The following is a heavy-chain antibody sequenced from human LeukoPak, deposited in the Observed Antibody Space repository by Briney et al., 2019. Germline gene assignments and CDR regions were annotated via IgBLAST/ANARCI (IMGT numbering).Heavy chain of an antibody. V-gene: IGHV1-69*06. J-gene: IGHJ4*02. CDR2: IIPIFGTA. CDR3: ARATSLVVVAAPYYFDY. Sequence: AAVKVSCKASGGTFSSYAISWVRQAPGQGLEWMGGIIPIFGTANYAQKFQGRVTITADKSTSTAYMELSSLRSGDTAVYYCARATSLVVVAAPYYFDYWGQGTLVTASS. CDR1: GGTFSSYA. D-gene: IGHD2-15*01.